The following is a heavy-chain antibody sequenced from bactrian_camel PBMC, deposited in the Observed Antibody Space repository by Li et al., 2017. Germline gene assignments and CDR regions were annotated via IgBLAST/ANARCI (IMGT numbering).Heavy chain of an antibody. D-gene: IGHD2*01. J-gene: IGHJ6*01. V-gene: IGHV3S40*01. Sequence: QLVESGGGLVQPGGSLRLSCAASGFTFSSYGMSWVRQAPGKGLEYISSISSGGGATHYADSVKGRFTISRDNAQNTLYLQANSLKTEDTAMYYCAYVVSSSWGFGFWGQGTQVTVS. CDR1: GFTFSSYG. CDR3: AYVVSSSWGFGF. CDR2: ISSGGGAT.